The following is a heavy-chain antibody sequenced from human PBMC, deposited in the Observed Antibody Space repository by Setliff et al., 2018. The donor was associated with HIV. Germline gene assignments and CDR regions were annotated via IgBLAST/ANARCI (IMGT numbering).Heavy chain of an antibody. D-gene: IGHD3-10*01. Sequence: SVKVSCKSSGGTISNYAFRWVRQAPAQGNEWMGGVITIFDKTTYAQKFKGRVTITADDATNTVFMELSNLRSDDTAAYYCARDRLHQHYFELYSFYYMELWGKGTTVTVSS. CDR3: ARDRLHQHYFELYSFYYMEL. CDR2: VITIFDKT. CDR1: GGTISNYA. J-gene: IGHJ6*03. V-gene: IGHV1-69*13.